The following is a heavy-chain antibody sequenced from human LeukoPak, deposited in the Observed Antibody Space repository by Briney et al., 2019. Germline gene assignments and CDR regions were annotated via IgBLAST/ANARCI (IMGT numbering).Heavy chain of an antibody. D-gene: IGHD3-22*01. CDR3: ARETVYYDSSGSSPLFDY. J-gene: IGHJ4*02. CDR1: GFIFSDYY. V-gene: IGHV3-11*01. Sequence: GGSLRLSCAAAGFIFSDYYMSWIRQAPGKGLEWVSYISSSGSTIYYADSVKGRFTISRDNAKNSLYLQMNSLRAEDTAVYYCARETVYYDSSGSSPLFDYWGQGTLVTVSS. CDR2: ISSSGSTI.